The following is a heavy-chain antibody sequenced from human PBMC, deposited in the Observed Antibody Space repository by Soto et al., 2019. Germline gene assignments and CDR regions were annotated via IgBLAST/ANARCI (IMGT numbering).Heavy chain of an antibody. V-gene: IGHV1-8*01. J-gene: IGHJ4*02. CDR3: ARYQDAAAFTS. CDR2: MNPNSDT. Sequence: ASVKVSCKASGHTFTNLDINWVRQATGQGLEWMGWMNPNSDTGYAQKFQGRVTMTRDTSTSTVYMELSSLRSEDTAVYYCARYQDAAAFTSWGQGTPVTVSS. D-gene: IGHD6-13*01. CDR1: GHTFTNLD.